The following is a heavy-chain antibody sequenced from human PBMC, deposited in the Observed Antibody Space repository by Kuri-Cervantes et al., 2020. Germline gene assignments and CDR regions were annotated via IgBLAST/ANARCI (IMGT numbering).Heavy chain of an antibody. CDR3: AKVEGGSSGYFYYYGMDV. V-gene: IGHV4-59*01. Sequence: GSLRLSCTVSGGSISSYYWSWIRQPPGKGLEWIGYIYYSGSTNYNPSLKSRVTISVDTSKNQFSLKLSSVTAADTVVYYCAKVEGGSSGYFYYYGMDVWGQGTTVTVSS. D-gene: IGHD3-22*01. CDR1: GGSISSYY. CDR2: IYYSGST. J-gene: IGHJ6*02.